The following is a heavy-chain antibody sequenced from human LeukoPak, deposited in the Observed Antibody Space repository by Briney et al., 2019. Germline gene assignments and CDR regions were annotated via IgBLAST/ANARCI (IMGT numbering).Heavy chain of an antibody. CDR2: INSDGSRT. V-gene: IGHV3-74*01. Sequence: GGSLRLSCAASGFTFSSYWMHWVRQAPGKGLVWVSRINSDGSRTTYADSVKGRFTISRDNSKNTLYLQMNSLRAEDTAVYYCAKDWAIAGSXYCMDXXXXGTTVT. D-gene: IGHD2-2*01. CDR3: AKDWAIAGSXYCMDX. CDR1: GFTFSSYW. J-gene: IGHJ6*03.